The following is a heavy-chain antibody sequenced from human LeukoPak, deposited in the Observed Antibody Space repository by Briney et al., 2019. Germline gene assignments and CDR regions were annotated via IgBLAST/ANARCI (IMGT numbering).Heavy chain of an antibody. V-gene: IGHV3-33*01. CDR1: GFTFSSYG. CDR3: ARDLEGYYGMDV. CDR2: IWYDGSNK. J-gene: IGHJ6*02. Sequence: GGSLRLSCAASGFTFSSYGMHWVRQAPGKGLAWVAVIWYDGSNKYYADSVKGRFTISRDNSKNTLYLQMNSLRVEDTAVYYCARDLEGYYGMDVWGQGTTVIVSS.